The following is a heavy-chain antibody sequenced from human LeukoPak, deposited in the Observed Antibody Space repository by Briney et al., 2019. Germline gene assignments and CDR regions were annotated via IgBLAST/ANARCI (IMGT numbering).Heavy chain of an antibody. V-gene: IGHV4-59*08. J-gene: IGHJ4*02. D-gene: IGHD3-22*01. CDR3: ARRRGYDSSGYYSH. CDR1: GGSINNYY. CDR2: IHYSGNT. Sequence: SETLSLTCTVAGGSINNYYWSWIRQPPGKGLEWIGYIHYSGNTNYNPSLKSRVTISLDTSKNQFSLKLSSVTAADTAVYYCARRRGYDSSGYYSHWGQGTLVTVSS.